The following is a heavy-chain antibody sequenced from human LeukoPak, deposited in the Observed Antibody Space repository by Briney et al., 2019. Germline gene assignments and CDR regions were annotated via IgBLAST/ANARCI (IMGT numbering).Heavy chain of an antibody. J-gene: IGHJ5*02. V-gene: IGHV3-7*01. D-gene: IGHD6-19*01. CDR1: GFTFSSYW. Sequence: GGSLRLSCAASGFTFSSYWMSWVRQPPGKGLEWVAHIKPDGSEKNYVDSVKGRFTLFRDDAKNSVYLQMNSLRVEDTAVYYCARDSGSGGPWGQGTPVTVSS. CDR3: ARDSGSGGP. CDR2: IKPDGSEK.